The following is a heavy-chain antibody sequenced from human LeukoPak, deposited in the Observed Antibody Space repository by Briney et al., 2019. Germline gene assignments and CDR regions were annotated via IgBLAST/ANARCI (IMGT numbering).Heavy chain of an antibody. J-gene: IGHJ4*02. V-gene: IGHV3-53*01. CDR1: GFTVSSNY. Sequence: GGSLRLSCAASGFTVSSNYMSWVRQAPGKGLEWVSVIYSGGSTYYAYSVKGRFAISRDNSKNTLYLQMNSLRAEDTAVYYCARGIDYYDSSGYFLYWGQGTLVTVSS. D-gene: IGHD3-22*01. CDR2: IYSGGST. CDR3: ARGIDYYDSSGYFLY.